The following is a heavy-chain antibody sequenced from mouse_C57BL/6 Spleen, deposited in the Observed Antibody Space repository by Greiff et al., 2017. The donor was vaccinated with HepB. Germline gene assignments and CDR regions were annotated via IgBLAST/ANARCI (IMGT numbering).Heavy chain of an antibody. Sequence: VQLQQPGAELVKPGASVKLSCTASGFNIKDYYMHWVKQRAEQGLEWIGRIDPEDGETKYDPKFQGKATITADTSSNTAYLQLSSLTSEDTAVYYCARSGYDGYFDYWGQGTTLTVSS. CDR3: ARSGYDGYFDY. D-gene: IGHD2-14*01. V-gene: IGHV14-2*01. CDR1: GFNIKDYY. J-gene: IGHJ2*01. CDR2: IDPEDGET.